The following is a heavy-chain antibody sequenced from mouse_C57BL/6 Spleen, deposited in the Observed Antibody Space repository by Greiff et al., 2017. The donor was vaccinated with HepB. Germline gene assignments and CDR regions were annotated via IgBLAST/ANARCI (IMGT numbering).Heavy chain of an antibody. J-gene: IGHJ2*01. D-gene: IGHD2-4*01. CDR1: GYTFTGYW. V-gene: IGHV1-9*01. CDR2: ILPGSGST. Sequence: QVQLQQSGAELMKPGASVKLSCKATGYTFTGYWIEWVKQRPGHGLEWIGEILPGSGSTNYNEKFKGKATFTADTSSNTAYMQLSSLTTGDSAIYYCARLGYDYEVHFDYWGQGTTLTVSS. CDR3: ARLGYDYEVHFDY.